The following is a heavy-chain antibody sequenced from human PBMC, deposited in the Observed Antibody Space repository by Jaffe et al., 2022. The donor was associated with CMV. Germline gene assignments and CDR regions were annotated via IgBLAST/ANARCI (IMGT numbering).Heavy chain of an antibody. J-gene: IGHJ4*02. Sequence: QVQLVQSGAEVKKPGASVKLSCKAYGYTFTTYAIHWMRQAPGQRLEWMAWINNGNGNTKYSERFQGRVTVTRDTSASTAYMELSSLRSEDTALYYCARTLYRGGVEVFDYWGQGTLLTVSS. CDR1: GYTFTTYA. CDR3: ARTLYRGGVEVFDY. CDR2: INNGNGNT. V-gene: IGHV1-3*04. D-gene: IGHD2-8*02.